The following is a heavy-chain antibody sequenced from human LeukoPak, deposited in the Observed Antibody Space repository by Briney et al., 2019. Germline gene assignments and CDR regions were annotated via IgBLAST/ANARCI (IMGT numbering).Heavy chain of an antibody. Sequence: PGGSLRLSCAASGFTFSSYWMNWVRQAPGKGLEWVSYISSSGTTIYYADSVRGRSTISRDNAKSSLYLQISSLRAEDTAVYYCARQGHYDFWSGYPFDYWGQGTLVTVSS. CDR2: ISSSGTTI. J-gene: IGHJ4*02. V-gene: IGHV3-48*01. CDR3: ARQGHYDFWSGYPFDY. D-gene: IGHD3-3*01. CDR1: GFTFSSYW.